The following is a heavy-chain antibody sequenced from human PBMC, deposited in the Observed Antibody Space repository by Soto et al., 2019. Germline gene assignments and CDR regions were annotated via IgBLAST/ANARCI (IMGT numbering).Heavy chain of an antibody. Sequence: SETLSLTCTVPGGSISSYYWSWIRQPPGKGLEWIGYIYYSGSTNYSPSLKSRVTISVDTSKNQFSLKLSSVTAADTALYYCASHYDFWSGYHASGYMDVWGKGTTVTVSS. D-gene: IGHD3-3*01. CDR1: GGSISSYY. V-gene: IGHV4-59*08. CDR2: IYYSGST. CDR3: ASHYDFWSGYHASGYMDV. J-gene: IGHJ6*03.